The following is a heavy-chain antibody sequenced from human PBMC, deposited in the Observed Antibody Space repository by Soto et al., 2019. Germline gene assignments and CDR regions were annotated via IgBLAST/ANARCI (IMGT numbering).Heavy chain of an antibody. V-gene: IGHV3-74*01. Sequence: EVQLVESGGDLVQPGGSLRLSCAASGFTFSNYWMHWVRQTPGKGLVWVSRINSDGSSTSYADSVKGRFTISRDNAKNTLYLQMNSLRAEDTAVYYCARGLLRLLGRVYYYYAMDVWGQGTTGTVSS. D-gene: IGHD3-3*01. J-gene: IGHJ6*02. CDR3: ARGLLRLLGRVYYYYAMDV. CDR1: GFTFSNYW. CDR2: INSDGSST.